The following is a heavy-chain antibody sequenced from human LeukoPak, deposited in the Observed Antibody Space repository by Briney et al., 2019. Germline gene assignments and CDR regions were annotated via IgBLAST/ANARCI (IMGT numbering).Heavy chain of an antibody. CDR1: GFTFSNYI. CDR3: AKIAAANCGGDCYSGAYYFDY. Sequence: GGSLRLSCAASGFTFSNYIMHWVRQAPGKGLEWVAFIRYDGSNKYYADSVKGRFTISRDNSKNTLYLQMNSLRAEDTAVYYCAKIAAANCGGDCYSGAYYFDYWGQGTLVTVSS. J-gene: IGHJ4*02. D-gene: IGHD2-21*02. CDR2: IRYDGSNK. V-gene: IGHV3-30*02.